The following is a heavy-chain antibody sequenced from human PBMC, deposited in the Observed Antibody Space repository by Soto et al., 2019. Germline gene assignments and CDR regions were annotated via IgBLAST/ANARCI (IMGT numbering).Heavy chain of an antibody. V-gene: IGHV3-7*01. CDR3: ARSNLLEWLSRRWDY. CDR2: IKQDGSEK. Sequence: GGSLRLSCAASGFTFSSYWMSWVRQAPGKGLEWVANIKQDGSEKYYVDSVKGRFTISRDNAKNSLYLQMNSLRAEDTAVYYCARSNLLEWLSRRWDYWGQGTLVTVSS. D-gene: IGHD3-3*01. J-gene: IGHJ4*02. CDR1: GFTFSSYW.